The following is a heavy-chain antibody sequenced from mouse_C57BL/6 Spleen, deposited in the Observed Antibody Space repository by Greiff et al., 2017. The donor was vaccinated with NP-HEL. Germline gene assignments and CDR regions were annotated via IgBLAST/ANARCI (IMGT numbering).Heavy chain of an antibody. CDR3: ARHDPNYGTNAMDY. CDR2: IWSDGST. V-gene: IGHV2-6-1*01. J-gene: IGHJ4*01. Sequence: VQGVESGPGLVAPSQSLSITCTVSGFSLTSYGVHWVRQPPGKGLEWLVVIWSDGSTNYNSGLKSRLSISKDNSKSQVFLKMNSLQTDDTAMYYWARHDPNYGTNAMDYWGQGTSVTGSS. D-gene: IGHD1-1*01. CDR1: GFSLTSYG.